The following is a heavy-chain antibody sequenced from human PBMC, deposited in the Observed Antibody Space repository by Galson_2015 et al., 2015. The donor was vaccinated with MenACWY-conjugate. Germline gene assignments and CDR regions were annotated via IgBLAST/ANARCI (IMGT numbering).Heavy chain of an antibody. CDR1: GFTFSSSA. V-gene: IGHV3-23*01. Sequence: SLRLSCAASGFTFSSSAMSWVRQAPGKGLEWVSAISGSGGNTYYADSEKGRFTISRDNSMNTLYLQMNSLRAEDTAVYHCAREPVSSGYYSYFDYWGQGTLVTVSS. D-gene: IGHD3-22*01. CDR3: AREPVSSGYYSYFDY. CDR2: ISGSGGNT. J-gene: IGHJ4*02.